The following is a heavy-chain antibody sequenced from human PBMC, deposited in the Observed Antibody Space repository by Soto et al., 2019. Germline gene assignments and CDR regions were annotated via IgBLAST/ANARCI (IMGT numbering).Heavy chain of an antibody. CDR1: GFTFSDYP. V-gene: IGHV3-64*01. D-gene: IGHD3-22*01. Sequence: EVQLVESGGDLVQPGGSLRLSCAASGFTFSDYPMYWVRQAPGRGLEYVSAISSNGGSTYSANSVKGRFTISRDNSKNTLYLQMGSMRAEDMAVYYCARVRGYYDSSGYYSLDYWGQGTLVTVSS. J-gene: IGHJ4*02. CDR2: ISSNGGST. CDR3: ARVRGYYDSSGYYSLDY.